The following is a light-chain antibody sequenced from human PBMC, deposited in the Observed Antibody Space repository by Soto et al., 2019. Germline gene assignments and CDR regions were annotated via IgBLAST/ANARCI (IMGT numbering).Light chain of an antibody. CDR3: QQYNTYPWT. V-gene: IGKV1-5*03. CDR2: KAS. Sequence: DSQMTQSPPTLSASVGDRVTITCRASQSISSWLAWYQQKPGKAPNLLIYKASTLESGVPSRFSGSGSGTDFTLTISSLQPDDFATYYCQQYNTYPWTFGQGTKVEIK. CDR1: QSISSW. J-gene: IGKJ1*01.